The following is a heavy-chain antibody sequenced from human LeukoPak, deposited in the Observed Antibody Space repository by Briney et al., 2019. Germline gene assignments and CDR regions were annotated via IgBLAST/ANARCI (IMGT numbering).Heavy chain of an antibody. CDR1: GFTFSSYT. V-gene: IGHV3-30*03. CDR3: ARQEARGYLYEGLDY. J-gene: IGHJ4*02. Sequence: GGSLRLSCAASGFTFSSYTMNWVRQAPGKGLEWVALISYNGGRKEYAESVKGLFTIDRDNSKNTVLLQMNSLRPDDTAIYSCARQEARGYLYEGLDYWGQGTLVTVSS. CDR2: ISYNGGRK. D-gene: IGHD3-22*01.